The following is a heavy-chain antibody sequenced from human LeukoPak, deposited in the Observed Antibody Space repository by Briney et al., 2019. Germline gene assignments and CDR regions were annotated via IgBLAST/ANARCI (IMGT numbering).Heavy chain of an antibody. V-gene: IGHV3-11*05. Sequence: GGSLRLSCVASGFTFSDYYMSWIRQAPGKGLEWVSYIPSTSTYTSYADSVKGRFTISRDNAKNSLYLQMNSLRAEDTAVYYCARDDFGDYVLYWGQGTLVTVSS. CDR2: IPSTSTYT. CDR3: ARDDFGDYVLY. CDR1: GFTFSDYY. D-gene: IGHD4-17*01. J-gene: IGHJ4*02.